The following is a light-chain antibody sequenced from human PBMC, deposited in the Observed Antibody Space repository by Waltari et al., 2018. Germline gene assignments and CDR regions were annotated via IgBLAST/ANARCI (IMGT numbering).Light chain of an antibody. CDR2: KAS. V-gene: IGKV1-5*03. J-gene: IGKJ2*03. CDR1: QSISNY. Sequence: DIQMTQSPSTLSASVGYPITITCRASQSISNYLAWYQQKPGKAPKLLIYKASSSGSGVPSRFSGSGSGTEFTLTISSLQPDDFATYYCQQYNTYSSFGQGTKLEIK. CDR3: QQYNTYSS.